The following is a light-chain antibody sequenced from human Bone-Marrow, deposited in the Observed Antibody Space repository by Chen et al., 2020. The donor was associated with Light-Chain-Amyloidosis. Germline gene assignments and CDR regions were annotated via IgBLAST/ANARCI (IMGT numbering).Light chain of an antibody. V-gene: IGKV3-20*01. J-gene: IGKJ3*01. CDR1: QSVASDY. Sequence: EMVLTQSPGPLSSSPGERATFSCRASQSVASDYLAWYQQKPGQAPRLLIHGASSRATGTPDRFSGSGSGTDFILTINRVDPEDFAMYYCQQYGTSPFTFGPGTKVDIK. CDR2: GAS. CDR3: QQYGTSPFT.